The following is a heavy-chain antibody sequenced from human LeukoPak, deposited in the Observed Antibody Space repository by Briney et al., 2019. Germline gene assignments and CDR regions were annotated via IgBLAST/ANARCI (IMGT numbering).Heavy chain of an antibody. CDR1: GGSISKGANY. J-gene: IGHJ6*03. Sequence: SETLSLTCTVAGGSISKGANYWGWIRQPPGKGLEWIGTIYYTGSTYYNSSLQSRVSISVDTSKNQFSLKLSSVTAADTAVYYCARVSSVWMKDYYYFMDVWGKGTTVTVSS. CDR3: ARVSSVWMKDYYYFMDV. D-gene: IGHD5-12*01. V-gene: IGHV4-39*07. CDR2: IYYTGST.